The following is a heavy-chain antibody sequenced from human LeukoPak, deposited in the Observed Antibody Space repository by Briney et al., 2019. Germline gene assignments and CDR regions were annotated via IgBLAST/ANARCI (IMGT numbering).Heavy chain of an antibody. CDR2: ISSSGSTI. CDR3: ARDLRDPYYYDSSGSDY. Sequence: GRSLRLSCAASGFTFSDYYMSWIRQAPGKGLGWVSYISSSGSTIYYADSVKGRVTISRDNAKNSLYLQMNSLRAKDTAVYYCARDLRDPYYYDSSGSDYWGQGTLVTVSS. J-gene: IGHJ4*02. V-gene: IGHV3-11*01. CDR1: GFTFSDYY. D-gene: IGHD3-22*01.